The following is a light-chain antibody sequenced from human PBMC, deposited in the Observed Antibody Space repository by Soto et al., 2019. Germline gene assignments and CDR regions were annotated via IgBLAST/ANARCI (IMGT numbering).Light chain of an antibody. V-gene: IGKV3-20*01. CDR1: QSVSSSY. CDR2: GAS. CDR3: QQCGSSPPRIT. Sequence: EIVLTQSPGTLSLSPGERATLSCRASQSVSSSYLAWYQQKPGQAPRLLIYGASSRATGIPDRFSGSGSGTDFTLTISRLEPEDFAVYYCQQCGSSPPRITFGPGTKVDIK. J-gene: IGKJ3*01.